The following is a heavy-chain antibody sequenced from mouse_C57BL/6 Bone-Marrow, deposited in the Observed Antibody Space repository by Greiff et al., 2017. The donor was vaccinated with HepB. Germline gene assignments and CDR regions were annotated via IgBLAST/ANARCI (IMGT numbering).Heavy chain of an antibody. Sequence: EVKLVESGPELVKPGASVKISCKASGYSFTDYNMNWVKQSNGKSLEWIGVINPNYGTTSYNQKFKGKATLTVDQSSSTAYMQLNSLTSEDSAVYYCARSYYGSSYRWYFDVWGTGTTVTVSS. CDR3: ARSYYGSSYRWYFDV. D-gene: IGHD1-1*01. J-gene: IGHJ1*03. CDR1: GYSFTDYN. V-gene: IGHV1-39*01. CDR2: INPNYGTT.